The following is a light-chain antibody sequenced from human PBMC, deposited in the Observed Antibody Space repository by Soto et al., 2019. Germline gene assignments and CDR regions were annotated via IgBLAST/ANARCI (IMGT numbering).Light chain of an antibody. V-gene: IGKV1-5*03. CDR1: QSISTW. CDR3: QQYNRYSYP. CDR2: KAY. J-gene: IGKJ2*01. Sequence: DIQMTQSPSTLSASVGDRVTITCRASQSISTWLAWYPQKPGKAHKVLIYKAYSLESGVPSRFSASGSGTEFTLTISSLQPDDFATYCCQQYNRYSYPCGRGTKLEIK.